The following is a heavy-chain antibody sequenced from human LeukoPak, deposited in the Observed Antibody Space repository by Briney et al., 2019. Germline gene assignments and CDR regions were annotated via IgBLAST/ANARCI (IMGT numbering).Heavy chain of an antibody. CDR1: GGSITNYF. D-gene: IGHD2-15*01. CDR2: IHYSGRT. J-gene: IGHJ3*02. V-gene: IGHV4-59*01. CDR3: ARYCNDGSCLSKALDI. Sequence: SETLSLTCTVSGGSITNYFWSWIRQPPGKGLEFIGYIHYSGRTDYYAALKSRVTISVDSSKNQFSLKLTSVTAADTAVYYCARYCNDGSCLSKALDIWGQGTLVTVSS.